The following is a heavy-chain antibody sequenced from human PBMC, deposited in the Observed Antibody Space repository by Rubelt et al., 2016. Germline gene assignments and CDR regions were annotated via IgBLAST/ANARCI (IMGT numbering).Heavy chain of an antibody. CDR2: ISAYNGNT. CDR3: ARERDDYGDY. D-gene: IGHD5-24*01. J-gene: IGHJ4*02. V-gene: IGHV1-18*01. Sequence: QVQLVQSGAEVKKPGASVKVSCKASGYTFTSYGISWVRQAPGHGLEWMGWISAYNGNTNYAKKLHGRVTMTTGSSTSTAYMELRSLRSDDAAVYYCARERDDYGDYWGQGTLVTVSS. CDR1: GYTFTSYG.